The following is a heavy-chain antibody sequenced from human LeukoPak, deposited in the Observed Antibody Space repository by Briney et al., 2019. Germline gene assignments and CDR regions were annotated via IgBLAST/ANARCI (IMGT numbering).Heavy chain of an antibody. CDR3: ARARSGKWGFDY. Sequence: SETLSLTCTVYGGSFSGYYWSWIRQPPGRGLEWIGEINHSGSTNYNPSLKSRVTISVDTSKNQFSLKLSSVTAADTAVYYCARARSGKWGFDYWGQGTLVTVSS. V-gene: IGHV4-34*01. CDR1: GGSFSGYY. J-gene: IGHJ4*02. D-gene: IGHD1-26*01. CDR2: INHSGST.